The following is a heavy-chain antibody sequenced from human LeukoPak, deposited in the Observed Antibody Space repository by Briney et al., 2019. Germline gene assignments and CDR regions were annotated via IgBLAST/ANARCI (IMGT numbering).Heavy chain of an antibody. CDR3: ARDKVVGATIFDY. J-gene: IGHJ4*02. D-gene: IGHD1-26*01. Sequence: GGSLRLSCAASGFTLSTYWMSWVRQAPGKGLEWVANIKQDGSEIYYVDSVKGRFTISRDNAKNSLYLQMNSLRAEDTAVYYCARDKVVGATIFDYWGQGTLVTVSS. V-gene: IGHV3-7*03. CDR1: GFTLSTYW. CDR2: IKQDGSEI.